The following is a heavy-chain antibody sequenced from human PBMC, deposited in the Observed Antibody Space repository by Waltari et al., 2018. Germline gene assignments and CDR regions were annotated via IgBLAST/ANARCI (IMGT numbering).Heavy chain of an antibody. J-gene: IGHJ4*02. V-gene: IGHV3-7*01. CDR2: IKQDGSEK. Sequence: EVQLVESGGGLVQPGGSLRLSCAASGFTFSSYWMRWVRQAPGKGLEWVANIKQDGSEKYYVDSVKGRFTISRDNAKNSLYLQMNSLRAEDTAVYYCARVGSYYDFWSGYSHFDYWGQGTLVTVSS. CDR3: ARVGSYYDFWSGYSHFDY. CDR1: GFTFSSYW. D-gene: IGHD3-3*01.